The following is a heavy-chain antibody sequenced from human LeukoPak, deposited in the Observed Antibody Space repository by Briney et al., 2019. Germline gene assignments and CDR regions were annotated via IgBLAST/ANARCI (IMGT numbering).Heavy chain of an antibody. V-gene: IGHV4-38-2*01. Sequence: SSETLSLTCAVSGYSITSAYWWGWIRQTPGRGLEWIGSLHHSGSTSYSPSLKSRVTISVDTSKNQFSLRLSSVTAADTAVYYCARVGGDDSTGHYSVDYWGQGTLVTVSS. CDR1: GYSITSAYW. CDR3: ARVGGDDSTGHYSVDY. J-gene: IGHJ4*02. CDR2: LHHSGST. D-gene: IGHD3-22*01.